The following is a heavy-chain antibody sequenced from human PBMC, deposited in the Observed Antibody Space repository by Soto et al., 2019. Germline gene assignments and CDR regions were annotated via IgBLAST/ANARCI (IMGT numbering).Heavy chain of an antibody. CDR2: IVVVSGNT. Sequence: SVKVSCKASGFTFTSSAVQWVRQARGQRLEWIGWIVVVSGNTNYAQKFQERVTITRDMSTSTAYMELSSLRSEDTAVYYCAADPHYYDSSGYYYGYYYYGMDVWGQGTTVTVSS. CDR3: AADPHYYDSSGYYYGYYYYGMDV. V-gene: IGHV1-58*01. CDR1: GFTFTSSA. J-gene: IGHJ6*02. D-gene: IGHD3-22*01.